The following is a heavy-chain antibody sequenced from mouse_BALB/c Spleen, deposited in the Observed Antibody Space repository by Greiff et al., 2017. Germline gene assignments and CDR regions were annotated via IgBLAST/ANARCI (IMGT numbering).Heavy chain of an antibody. CDR3: APRGYGSSYYYAMDY. J-gene: IGHJ4*01. Sequence: EVQLHQSGAELVKPGASVKLSCTASGFNIKDTYMHWVKQRPEQGLEWIGRIDPANGNTKYDPKFQGKATITADTSSNTAYLQLSSLTSEDTAVYYCAPRGYGSSYYYAMDYWGQGTSVTVSS. D-gene: IGHD1-1*01. CDR2: IDPANGNT. CDR1: GFNIKDTY. V-gene: IGHV14-3*02.